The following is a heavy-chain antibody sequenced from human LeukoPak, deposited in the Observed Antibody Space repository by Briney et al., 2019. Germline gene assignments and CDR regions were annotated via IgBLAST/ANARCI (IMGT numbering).Heavy chain of an antibody. J-gene: IGHJ4*02. D-gene: IGHD3-9*01. CDR1: GGTLSDYV. CDR3: ATYDIMTGFDY. CDR2: ISPMSHKT. V-gene: IGHV1-69*13. Sequence: SVKVSCKASGGTLSDYVISWVRQAPGQGLERMGGISPMSHKTNYAQKFQGRVAITADDSTSTAYLELRSLRSEDTAVHYCATYDIMTGFDYWGQGTLVTVSS.